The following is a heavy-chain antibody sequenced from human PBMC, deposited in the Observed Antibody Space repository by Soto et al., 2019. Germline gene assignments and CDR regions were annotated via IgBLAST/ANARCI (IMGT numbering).Heavy chain of an antibody. Sequence: SSETLSLTCTVSGGSISSYYWSWIRQPPGKGLEWIGYIYYSGSTNYNPSLKSRVTISVDTSKNQFSLKLSSVTAADTAVYYCARSPTPAMLLWFGEFKYWGQGTLVTVSS. CDR1: GGSISSYY. J-gene: IGHJ4*02. CDR2: IYYSGST. D-gene: IGHD3-10*01. CDR3: ARSPTPAMLLWFGEFKY. V-gene: IGHV4-59*01.